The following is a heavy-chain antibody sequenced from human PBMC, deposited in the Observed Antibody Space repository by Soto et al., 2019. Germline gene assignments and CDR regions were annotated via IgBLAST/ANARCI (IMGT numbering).Heavy chain of an antibody. V-gene: IGHV4-34*01. CDR3: ERGRILEWSYSLDP. J-gene: IGHJ5*02. CDR1: GGSFSGYY. Sequence: PSETLSLTCAVYGGSFSGYYWSWIRQPPGKGLEWIGEINHSGSTNYNPSLKSRVTISVDTSKNQFSLKLSSVTAADTAVYYCERGRILEWSYSLDPWGQGTLVPVT. D-gene: IGHD3-3*01. CDR2: INHSGST.